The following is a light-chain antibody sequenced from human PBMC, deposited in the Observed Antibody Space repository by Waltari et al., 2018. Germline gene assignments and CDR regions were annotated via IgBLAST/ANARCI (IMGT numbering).Light chain of an antibody. Sequence: DIVMTQSPDSLAVCLGERATINCKSSQSVLYSSDNKNYLAWYQQKPGQPPKLLIYWASTRESGVPDRFSGSGSGTDFTLTISSLQAEDVAVYYCHQYYGSPYTFGQGTKLEIK. V-gene: IGKV4-1*01. CDR2: WAS. J-gene: IGKJ2*01. CDR3: HQYYGSPYT. CDR1: QSVLYSSDNKNY.